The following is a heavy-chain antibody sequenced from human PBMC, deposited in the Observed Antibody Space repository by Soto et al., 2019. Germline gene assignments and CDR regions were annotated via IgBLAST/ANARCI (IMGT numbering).Heavy chain of an antibody. CDR2: INHSGST. CDR3: ASRPSIMVRGVISYYYGMDV. J-gene: IGHJ6*02. CDR1: GGSFSVYH. D-gene: IGHD3-10*01. V-gene: IGHV4-34*01. Sequence: PSETLSLTCAVYGGSFSVYHWSWIRQPPGKXLEWIGEINHSGSTNYNPSLKSRVTISVDTSKNQFSLNLSSLTPADTAVYYCASRPSIMVRGVISYYYGMDVWGQGTTVTVSS.